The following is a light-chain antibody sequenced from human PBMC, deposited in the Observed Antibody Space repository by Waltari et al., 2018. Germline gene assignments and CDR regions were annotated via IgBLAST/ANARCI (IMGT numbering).Light chain of an antibody. CDR1: QSFSSN. J-gene: IGKJ1*01. Sequence: EIVITQSPATLSVSPGERATLSCRASQSFSSNLAWYQQKPGQAPRLLIYGASTRATGIPARFSGSGSGTEFTLTISSLQSEDFATYYCQQYNGYSGTFGQGTKVEIK. CDR3: QQYNGYSGT. CDR2: GAS. V-gene: IGKV3-15*01.